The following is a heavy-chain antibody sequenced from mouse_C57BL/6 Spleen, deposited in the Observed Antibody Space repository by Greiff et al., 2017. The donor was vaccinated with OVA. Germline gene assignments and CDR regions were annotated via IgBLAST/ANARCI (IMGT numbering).Heavy chain of an antibody. CDR2: ISYDGSN. CDR1: GYSITSGYY. Sequence: EVQLQESGPGLVKPSQSLSLTCSVTGYSITSGYYWNWIRQFPGNKLEWMGYISYDGSNNYNPSLKNRISITRDTSKNQFFLKLNSVTTEDTATYYCARFDGYAWFAYWGQGTLVTVSA. V-gene: IGHV3-6*01. D-gene: IGHD2-3*01. CDR3: ARFDGYAWFAY. J-gene: IGHJ3*01.